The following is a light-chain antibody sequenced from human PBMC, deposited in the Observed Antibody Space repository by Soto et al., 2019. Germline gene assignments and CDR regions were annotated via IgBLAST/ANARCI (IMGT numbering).Light chain of an antibody. CDR2: GAS. CDR1: QSVSSN. V-gene: IGKV3-15*01. Sequence: EIVMTQSPATLSVSPGERATLSCRASQSVSSNLAWYQHKPGQAPRLLIYGASTRATAIPARFSGSGSGTEFTLTISSLQSEDFAVSYCQQYNNWPWTFGQGTKVEIK. CDR3: QQYNNWPWT. J-gene: IGKJ1*01.